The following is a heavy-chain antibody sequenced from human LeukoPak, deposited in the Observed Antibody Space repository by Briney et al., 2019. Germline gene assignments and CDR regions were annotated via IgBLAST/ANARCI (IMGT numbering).Heavy chain of an antibody. J-gene: IGHJ5*02. Sequence: PGASVKVSCKASGGTFSSYAISWVRQAPGQGLEWMGGIIPIFGTANYAQKFQGRVTITADKSTSTAYMELSSLRSEDTVVYYCARDFGGGIVVVPAARESWFDPWGQGTLVTVSS. CDR3: ARDFGGGIVVVPAARESWFDP. CDR1: GGTFSSYA. D-gene: IGHD2-2*01. CDR2: IIPIFGTA. V-gene: IGHV1-69*06.